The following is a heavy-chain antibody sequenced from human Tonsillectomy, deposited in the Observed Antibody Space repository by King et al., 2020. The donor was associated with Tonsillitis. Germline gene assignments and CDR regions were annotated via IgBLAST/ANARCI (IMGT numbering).Heavy chain of an antibody. J-gene: IGHJ3*02. CDR2: IIPILGIA. CDR3: ARDPEVVPAAISAFDI. V-gene: IGHV1-69*04. D-gene: IGHD2-2*01. Sequence: QLVQSGAEVKKPGSSVKVSCKASGGTFSSYAISWVRQAPGQGLEWMGRIIPILGIANYAQKFQGRVTITADKSTSTAYMELSSLRSEDTAVYYCARDPEVVPAAISAFDIWGQGTMVTVSS. CDR1: GGTFSSYA.